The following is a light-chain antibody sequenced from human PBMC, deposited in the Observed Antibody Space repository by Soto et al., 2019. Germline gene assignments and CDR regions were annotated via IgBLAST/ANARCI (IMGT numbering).Light chain of an antibody. Sequence: EIVLTQSPATLSLSPGERATLSCGASQSVRSNYLAWYQQKSGLAPRLLIYDASSRATGIPDRFSGSASGTDFTLTISRLEPEDFAVYYCQQYGSPPYTFGQGTKLEMK. CDR2: DAS. CDR1: QSVRSNY. V-gene: IGKV3D-20*01. J-gene: IGKJ2*01. CDR3: QQYGSPPYT.